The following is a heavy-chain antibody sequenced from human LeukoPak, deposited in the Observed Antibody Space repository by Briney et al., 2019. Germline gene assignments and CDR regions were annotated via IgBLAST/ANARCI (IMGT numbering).Heavy chain of an antibody. D-gene: IGHD1-26*01. CDR3: VREVGAPGSFQH. CDR2: INGDGRII. J-gene: IGHJ1*01. CDR1: GFTFDDYG. V-gene: IGHV3-74*01. Sequence: GGSLRLSCAASGFTFDDYGMSWVRQAPGKGLVWISRINGDGRIIEHAESVKGRFTVSRNNADNTLHLQMNSLRGEDTAVYHCVREVGAPGSFQHWGQGAPVTVSS.